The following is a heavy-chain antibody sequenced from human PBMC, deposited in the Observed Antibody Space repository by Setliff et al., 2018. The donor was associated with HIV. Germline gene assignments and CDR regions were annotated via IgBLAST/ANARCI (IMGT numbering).Heavy chain of an antibody. Sequence: ASVKVSCKASGYIFTNYYVHWVRQAPGQGLEWMGIINPGGGTTSYPRKFRDKVTLTRDTSTSTVYMELTYLTSEDTAVYYCARDTVAVAGNYVGHYGMDVWGQGTTVTVSS. CDR1: GYIFTNYY. CDR2: INPGGGTT. J-gene: IGHJ6*02. V-gene: IGHV1-46*01. D-gene: IGHD6-19*01. CDR3: ARDTVAVAGNYVGHYGMDV.